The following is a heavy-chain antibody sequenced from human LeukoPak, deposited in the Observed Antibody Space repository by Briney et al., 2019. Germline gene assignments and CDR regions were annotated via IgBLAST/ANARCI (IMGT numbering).Heavy chain of an antibody. CDR2: STPNSGGT. J-gene: IGHJ4*02. CDR1: GYTFTGYD. CDR3: ASDRYESRFGIAAAGFDY. V-gene: IGHV1-2*02. D-gene: IGHD6-13*01. Sequence: GASVKGSCKASGYTFTGYDMHWVGRAPGQGLEWRGWSTPNSGGTTYAQKFQGRVTMTTDTSISTAYMALSRLRSDDTAVYSCASDRYESRFGIAAAGFDYWGQGTMVTVSS.